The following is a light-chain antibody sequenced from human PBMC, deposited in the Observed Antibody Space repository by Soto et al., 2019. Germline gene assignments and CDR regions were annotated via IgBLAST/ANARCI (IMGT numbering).Light chain of an antibody. CDR2: GAS. J-gene: IGKJ2*01. CDR1: QSISSSS. V-gene: IGKV3-20*01. CDR3: QHYGASPKYT. Sequence: EIVLTQSPGTLSLSPGQRATLSCRASQSISSSSLAWYQQRPGQAPSLLIYGASRRATGIPDRFSGSGSGADFTLTITRLEPEDFAVYYCQHYGASPKYTFGQGTKLVIK.